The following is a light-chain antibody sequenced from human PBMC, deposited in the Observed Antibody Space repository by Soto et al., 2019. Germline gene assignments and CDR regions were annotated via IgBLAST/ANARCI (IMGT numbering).Light chain of an antibody. CDR3: CSYAGSSSYV. V-gene: IGLV2-11*01. J-gene: IGLJ1*01. Sequence: SVLTQPRSVSGSPGQSVTISCTGTSSVVGGYTYVSWYQQHPGKAPKLMIYDVSKRPSGVPDRFSGSKSGNTASLTISGLQAEDEADYYCCSYAGSSSYVFGTGTKVTVL. CDR2: DVS. CDR1: SSVVGGYTY.